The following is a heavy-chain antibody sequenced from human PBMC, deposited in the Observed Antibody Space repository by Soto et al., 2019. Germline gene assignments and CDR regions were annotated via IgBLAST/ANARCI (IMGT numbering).Heavy chain of an antibody. Sequence: SLRLSCAASGFTFRSFXXXXXRQAPGKGLEWVSTISSNSAYIYYTDALRGRFTISRDNAKNSLHLQMNSLRAEDTAVYYCTRDASRDSSARGWFDPWGPGTLVTVS. CDR3: TRDASRDSSARGWFDP. V-gene: IGHV3-21*01. D-gene: IGHD6-13*01. CDR1: GFTFRSFX. J-gene: IGHJ5*02. CDR2: ISSNSAYI.